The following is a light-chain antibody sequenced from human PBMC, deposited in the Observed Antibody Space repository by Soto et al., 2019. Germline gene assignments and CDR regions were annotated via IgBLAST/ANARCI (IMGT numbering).Light chain of an antibody. CDR3: QQYNNWPTWT. V-gene: IGKV3-15*01. CDR1: QSVSNN. J-gene: IGKJ1*01. CDR2: GAS. Sequence: EIVLTQSPGTLSLSPGERATLSCRASQSVSNNYLAWYQQKPGQAPRLLIYGASTRATGIPARFSGSGSETEFTLTISSLQAEDSAVYFCQQYNNWPTWTFGQGTKVHIK.